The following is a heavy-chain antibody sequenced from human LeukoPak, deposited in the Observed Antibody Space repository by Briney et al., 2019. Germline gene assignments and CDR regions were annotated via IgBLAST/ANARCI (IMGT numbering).Heavy chain of an antibody. Sequence: ASVKVSCKASGYTFTGYYMHWVRQAPGQGLEWMGRINPNSGGTNYAQKFQGRVTMTRDTSISTAYMELSRLRSDDTAVYYCAREINYYDSSGYYPDWAFDIWGQGTMVTVSS. D-gene: IGHD3-22*01. CDR2: INPNSGGT. V-gene: IGHV1-2*06. CDR1: GYTFTGYY. CDR3: AREINYYDSSGYYPDWAFDI. J-gene: IGHJ3*02.